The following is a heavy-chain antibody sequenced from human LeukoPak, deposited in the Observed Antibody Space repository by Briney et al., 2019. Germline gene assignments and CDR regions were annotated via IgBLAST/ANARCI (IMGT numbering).Heavy chain of an antibody. CDR3: ARIAAADRAFDY. J-gene: IGHJ4*02. V-gene: IGHV4-59*08. Sequence: SETLSLTCTVSGGSISSYYWSWIRQPPGKGLEWIGYIYYSGGTNYNPSLKSRVTISVDTSKNQFSLKLSSVTTADTAVYYCARIAAADRAFDYWGQGTLVTVSS. CDR2: IYYSGGT. CDR1: GGSISSYY. D-gene: IGHD6-13*01.